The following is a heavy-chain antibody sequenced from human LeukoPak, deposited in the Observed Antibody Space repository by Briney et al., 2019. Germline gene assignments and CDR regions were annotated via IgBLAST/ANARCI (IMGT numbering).Heavy chain of an antibody. CDR2: IYYSGTT. Sequence: SETLSLTCTVSGGSISSGGYYWSWIRQHPGKGLEWIGYIYYSGTTYYNPSLKSRVTISVDTSKNQFSLKLSSVTAADTAVYFCARLSPWEFTYYYYYMDVWGKGTTVTVSS. V-gene: IGHV4-39*01. CDR3: ARLSPWEFTYYYYYMDV. CDR1: GGSISSGGYY. D-gene: IGHD3-10*01. J-gene: IGHJ6*03.